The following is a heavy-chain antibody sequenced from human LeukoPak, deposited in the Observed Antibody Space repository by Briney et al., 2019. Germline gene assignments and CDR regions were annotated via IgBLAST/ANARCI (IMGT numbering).Heavy chain of an antibody. CDR1: GGSISNYY. Sequence: SETLSLTCTVSGGSISNYYWNWIRQPPGKGLEWIGYIFYSGRTNYNPSLKSRVTLSVDTSKNWFSLRLTSVTAADTAVYFCARGGPPGYYYDYYMDVWGKGTTVTISS. CDR3: ARGGPPGYYYDYYMDV. V-gene: IGHV4-59*01. J-gene: IGHJ6*03. CDR2: IFYSGRT.